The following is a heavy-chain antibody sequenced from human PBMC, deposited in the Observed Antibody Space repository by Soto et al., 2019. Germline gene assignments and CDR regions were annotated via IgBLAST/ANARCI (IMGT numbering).Heavy chain of an antibody. CDR1: GGSISSYY. J-gene: IGHJ6*02. CDR2: IYYSGST. Sequence: SETLSLTCTVSGGSISSYYWSWIRQPPGKGLEWIGYIYYSGSTNYNPSLKSRVTISVDTSKNQFSLKLSSVTAADTAVYYCARLVVVAANYYYYGMDVWGQGTTVTVSS. D-gene: IGHD2-15*01. V-gene: IGHV4-59*01. CDR3: ARLVVVAANYYYYGMDV.